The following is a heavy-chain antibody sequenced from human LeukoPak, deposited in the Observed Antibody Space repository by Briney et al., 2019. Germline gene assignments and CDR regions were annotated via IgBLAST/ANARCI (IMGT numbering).Heavy chain of an antibody. CDR1: GYTFTSYD. Sequence: ASVKVSCKASGYTFTSYDINWVRQATGQGLEWMGWMNPNSGNTGYAQKFQGGVTMTRNTSISTAYMELSSLRSEDTAVYYCARVRRGSSGSYFNWFDPWGQGTLVTVSS. J-gene: IGHJ5*02. D-gene: IGHD3-10*01. CDR2: MNPNSGNT. CDR3: ARVRRGSSGSYFNWFDP. V-gene: IGHV1-8*01.